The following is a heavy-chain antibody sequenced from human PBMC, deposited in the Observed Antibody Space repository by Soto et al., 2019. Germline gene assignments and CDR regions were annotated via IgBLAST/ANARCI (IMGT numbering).Heavy chain of an antibody. CDR3: ARGYTYDFDY. CDR2: IFWNDDK. Sequence: QITLKESGPPLVNPTQPLTLTCTFSGFSFTTSGVNVGWIRQPPGKALEWLALIFWNDDKRYSPSLKSRLTITKDTSKNQVVLTMTNMDPVDTATYYCARGYTYDFDYWGQGTLVTVSS. V-gene: IGHV2-5*01. J-gene: IGHJ4*02. D-gene: IGHD4-17*01. CDR1: GFSFTTSGVN.